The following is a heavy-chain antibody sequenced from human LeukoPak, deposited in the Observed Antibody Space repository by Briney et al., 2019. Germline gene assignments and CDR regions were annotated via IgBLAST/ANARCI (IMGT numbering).Heavy chain of an antibody. J-gene: IGHJ4*02. CDR3: ARRRDAYNLFDF. D-gene: IGHD5-24*01. Sequence: SETLSLTCTVSGGSVSSHYWSWIRQPPGKGLEWIGHIHYSGSTNYNPSLKSRVTISVDTSKNQFSLNVSSVTAADTALYYCARRRDAYNLFDFWGQGTLVTVSS. V-gene: IGHV4-59*02. CDR2: IHYSGST. CDR1: GGSVSSHY.